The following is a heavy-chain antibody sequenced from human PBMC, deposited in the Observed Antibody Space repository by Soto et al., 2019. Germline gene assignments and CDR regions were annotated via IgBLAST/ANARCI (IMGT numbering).Heavy chain of an antibody. J-gene: IGHJ6*02. Sequence: PGESLKISCKGSGYSFTNYWIGWVRQMPGKGLEWMGIIYPGDSVTRYSPSFQGQVTISADKSITTAYLQWSSLKASDTAMYYCARPSSGYYYGMDVWGQGTTVTVSS. CDR1: GYSFTNYW. CDR2: IYPGDSVT. CDR3: ARPSSGYYYGMDV. D-gene: IGHD3-22*01. V-gene: IGHV5-51*01.